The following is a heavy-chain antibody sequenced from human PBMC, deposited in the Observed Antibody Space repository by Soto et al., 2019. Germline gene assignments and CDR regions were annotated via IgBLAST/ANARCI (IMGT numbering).Heavy chain of an antibody. D-gene: IGHD6-13*01. CDR2: IKQDGSEK. CDR1: GFTFSSYW. J-gene: IGHJ4*02. Sequence: EVQLVESGGDLVQPGGSLRLSCAASGFTFSSYWMNWVRQAPGKGLEWVANIKQDGSEKYYVDSAKGRFTISRDNAKNSLYLQMNSLSAEDTAIYYCATSRTFDYWGQGTLVTVSS. CDR3: ATSRTFDY. V-gene: IGHV3-7*01.